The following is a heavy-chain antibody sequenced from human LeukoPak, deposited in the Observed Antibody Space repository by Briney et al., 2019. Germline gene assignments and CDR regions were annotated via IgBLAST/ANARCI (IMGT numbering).Heavy chain of an antibody. J-gene: IGHJ4*02. V-gene: IGHV1-2*02. CDR2: INPNSGGT. D-gene: IGHD6-19*01. CDR1: GYTFTGYY. Sequence: ASVKVSCKASGYTFTGYYMHWVRPAPGQGLEWMGWINPNSGGTNYAQKFQGRVTMTRDTSISTAYMELSRLRSDDTAVYYCARQAVAGDYYFDYWGQGTLVTVSS. CDR3: ARQAVAGDYYFDY.